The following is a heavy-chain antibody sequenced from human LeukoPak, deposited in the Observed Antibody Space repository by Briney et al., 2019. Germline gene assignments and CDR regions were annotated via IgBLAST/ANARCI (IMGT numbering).Heavy chain of an antibody. D-gene: IGHD6-19*01. CDR2: MYIGGRT. CDR1: GTSIRSGSYY. CDR3: AREGIAVADTYYYYYMDV. V-gene: IGHV4-61*02. Sequence: PSQTLSLTCTVTGTSIRSGSYYWNWIRQAAGKGLEWIGRMYIGGRTTYSPSFKSRVTISLDTTENQFSLRVRSVTAADTVIYYCAREGIAVADTYYYYYMDVWGKGTWVTVSS. J-gene: IGHJ6*03.